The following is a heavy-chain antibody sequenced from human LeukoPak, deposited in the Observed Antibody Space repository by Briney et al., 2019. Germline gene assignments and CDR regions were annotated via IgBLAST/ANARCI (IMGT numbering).Heavy chain of an antibody. Sequence: SVKVSCKASGGTFSSYAISWVRQAPGQGLEWMGRIIPILGIANYAQKFQGRVTITADKSTSTAYMELSSLRSEDTAVYYCARDSYCSSTSCYSGQYFDYWGQGTLVTVSS. CDR2: IIPILGIA. CDR3: ARDSYCSSTSCYSGQYFDY. V-gene: IGHV1-69*04. D-gene: IGHD2-2*01. J-gene: IGHJ4*02. CDR1: GGTFSSYA.